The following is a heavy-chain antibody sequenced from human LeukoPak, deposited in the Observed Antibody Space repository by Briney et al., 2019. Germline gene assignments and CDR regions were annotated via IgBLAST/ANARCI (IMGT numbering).Heavy chain of an antibody. CDR3: ARHHYCLGGTCSFDP. J-gene: IGHJ5*02. V-gene: IGHV4-39*01. D-gene: IGHD2-15*01. CDR1: GGSISSNSYY. Sequence: SETLSLTCAVSGGSISSNSYYWGWIRQSPGKGLEWIGSIYYSGITYYSPSLKSRVTISVDTSKIQFSLKLSSVTAADTAVYYCARHHYCLGGTCSFDPWGQGTLVTVSS. CDR2: IYYSGIT.